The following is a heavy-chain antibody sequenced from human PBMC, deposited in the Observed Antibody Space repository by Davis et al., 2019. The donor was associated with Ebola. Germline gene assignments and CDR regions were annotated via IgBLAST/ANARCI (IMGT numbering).Heavy chain of an antibody. V-gene: IGHV3-23*01. Sequence: GESLKISCAASEFTFSGYAMSWVRQAPGKGLEWVSAISGSGGSTYYAGSVKGRFTISRDNSRNTLYLQMNSLRAEDTAVYYCARDMSMVRGVISWGQGTLVTVSS. J-gene: IGHJ4*02. CDR2: ISGSGGST. CDR1: EFTFSGYA. CDR3: ARDMSMVRGVIS. D-gene: IGHD3-10*01.